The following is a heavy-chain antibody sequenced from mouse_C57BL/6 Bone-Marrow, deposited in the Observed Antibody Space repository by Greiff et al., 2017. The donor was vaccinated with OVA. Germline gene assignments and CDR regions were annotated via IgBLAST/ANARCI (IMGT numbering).Heavy chain of an antibody. Sequence: EVKLVESGGDLVKPGGSLKLSCAASGFTFSSYGMSWVRQTPDKRLEWVATISSGGSYTYYPDSVKGRFTISRDNAKNTLYLQMSSLKSEDTAMYYCARLSLGYAMDYWGQGTSVTVSS. CDR2: ISSGGSYT. V-gene: IGHV5-6*02. CDR3: ARLSLGYAMDY. J-gene: IGHJ4*01. CDR1: GFTFSSYG. D-gene: IGHD3-3*01.